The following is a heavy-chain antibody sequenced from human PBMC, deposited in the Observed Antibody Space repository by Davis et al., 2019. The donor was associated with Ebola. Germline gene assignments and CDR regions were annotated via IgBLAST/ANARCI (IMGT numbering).Heavy chain of an antibody. V-gene: IGHV3-73*01. D-gene: IGHD4-17*01. J-gene: IGHJ4*02. CDR2: IRSKANSYAT. Sequence: GGSLRLSCAASGFTFSGSAMHWVRQASGKGLEWVGRIRSKANSYATAYAASMKGRFTISRDNSKNTLYLQMNSLRVEDTAVYYCASSIIYGDFDYWGQGTLVTVSS. CDR1: GFTFSGSA. CDR3: ASSIIYGDFDY.